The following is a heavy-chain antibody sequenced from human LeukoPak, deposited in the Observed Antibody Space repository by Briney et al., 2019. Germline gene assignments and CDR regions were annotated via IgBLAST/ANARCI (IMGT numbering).Heavy chain of an antibody. D-gene: IGHD3-9*01. V-gene: IGHV3-21*01. J-gene: IGHJ4*02. Sequence: GGSLRLSCAASGFTFSSYWMSWVRQAPGKGLEWVSSITASSTAIYSADSVKGRFTISRDNAKNFLYLQMNSLRAEDTAVYYCARTYYDILTGYNPYFDYWGQGILVTVSS. CDR2: ITASSTAI. CDR3: ARTYYDILTGYNPYFDY. CDR1: GFTFSSYW.